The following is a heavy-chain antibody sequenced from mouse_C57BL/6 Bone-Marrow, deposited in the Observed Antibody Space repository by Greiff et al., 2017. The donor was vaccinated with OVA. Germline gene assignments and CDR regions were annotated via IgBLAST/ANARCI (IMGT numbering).Heavy chain of an antibody. V-gene: IGHV5-4*01. CDR2: ISDGGSYT. CDR1: GFTFSSYA. CDR3: ARDFSMDY. J-gene: IGHJ4*01. Sequence: EVQGMESGGGLVKPGGSLKLSCAASGFTFSSYAMSWVRQTPEKRLEWVATISDGGSYTYYPDNVKGRFTISRDNAKNNLYLQMSHLKSEDTAMYYCARDFSMDYWGQGTSVTVSS.